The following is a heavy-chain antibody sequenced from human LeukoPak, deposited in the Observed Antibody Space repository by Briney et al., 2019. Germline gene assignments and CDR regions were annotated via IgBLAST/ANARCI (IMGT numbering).Heavy chain of an antibody. CDR1: GYSISSGYY. J-gene: IGHJ4*02. D-gene: IGHD3-22*01. CDR2: IYHSGST. V-gene: IGHV4-38-2*02. Sequence: SETLSLTCTVSGYSISSGYYWGWIRQPPGKGLEWIGSIYHSGSTYYNPSLKSRVTISVDTSKNQFSLKLSSVTAADTAVYYCARSYYDFPFDYWGQGTLVTVSS. CDR3: ARSYYDFPFDY.